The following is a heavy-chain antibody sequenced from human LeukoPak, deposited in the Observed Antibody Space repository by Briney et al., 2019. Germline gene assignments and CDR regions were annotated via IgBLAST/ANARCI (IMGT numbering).Heavy chain of an antibody. Sequence: PSETLSLTCTVSGGSISSYYWSWIRQPAGKGLEGIGRIYTSGSTNYNPSLKSRVTMSVDTSKNQFSLKLSSVTAADTAVYYCATYQYDEIVGATPYFDYWGQGTLVTVSS. CDR2: IYTSGST. V-gene: IGHV4-4*07. CDR1: GGSISSYY. D-gene: IGHD1-26*01. CDR3: ATYQYDEIVGATPYFDY. J-gene: IGHJ4*02.